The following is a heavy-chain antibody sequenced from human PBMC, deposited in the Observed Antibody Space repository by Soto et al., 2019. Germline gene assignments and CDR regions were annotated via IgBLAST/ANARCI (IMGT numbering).Heavy chain of an antibody. CDR3: AREDIVVVPAAVHYYGMDV. CDR1: SNW. D-gene: IGHD2-2*01. Sequence: SNWLKRAPPVPWKWLVWVSRINSDGSSTSYADSVKGRFTISRDNAKNTLYLQINILRAEDTAVYYCAREDIVVVPAAVHYYGMDVWGHGT. CDR2: INSDGSST. V-gene: IGHV3-74*01. J-gene: IGHJ6*02.